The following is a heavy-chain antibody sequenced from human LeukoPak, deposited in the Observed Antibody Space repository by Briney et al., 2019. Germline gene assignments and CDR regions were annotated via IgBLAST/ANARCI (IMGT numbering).Heavy chain of an antibody. J-gene: IGHJ4*02. CDR2: INPNSGGT. V-gene: IGHV1-2*02. CDR3: ARLPVGYCSSTSCPDY. Sequence: ASVKVSCKASGYTFTGYYMHWVRQAPGQGLEWMGWINPNSGGTNYVQKFQGRVTMTRDTSISTAYMELSRLRSDDTAVYYCARLPVGYCSSTSCPDYWGQGTLVTVSS. D-gene: IGHD2-2*01. CDR1: GYTFTGYY.